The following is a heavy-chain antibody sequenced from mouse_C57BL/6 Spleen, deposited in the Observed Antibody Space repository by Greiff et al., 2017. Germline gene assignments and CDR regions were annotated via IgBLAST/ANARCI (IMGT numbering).Heavy chain of an antibody. CDR3: ARDYGSGRWYFAG. Sequence: QVQLQQSGAELVKPGASVKISCKASGYAFSSYWMNWVKQRPGKGLEWIGQIYPGDGDTNYNGKFKGKATLTADKSSSTAYMQLRSLTSEDSAVYFCARDYGSGRWYFAGWGTGTTVTVSS. J-gene: IGHJ1*03. V-gene: IGHV1-80*01. CDR1: GYAFSSYW. CDR2: IYPGDGDT. D-gene: IGHD1-1*01.